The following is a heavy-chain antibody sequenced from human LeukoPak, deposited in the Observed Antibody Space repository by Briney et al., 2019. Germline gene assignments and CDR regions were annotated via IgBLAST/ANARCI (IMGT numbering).Heavy chain of an antibody. CDR3: AREPEGLTTESH. D-gene: IGHD1-14*01. Sequence: SVKVSCKTSGGTFDNYIISWVRQAPGQGLEWVGTIILILDIANYAQKCQGRVAITADTSTSTAYMELSNLGSEDTAVYFCAREPEGLTTESHWGQGTLVTVSS. V-gene: IGHV1-69*04. CDR1: GGTFDNYI. J-gene: IGHJ4*02. CDR2: IILILDIA.